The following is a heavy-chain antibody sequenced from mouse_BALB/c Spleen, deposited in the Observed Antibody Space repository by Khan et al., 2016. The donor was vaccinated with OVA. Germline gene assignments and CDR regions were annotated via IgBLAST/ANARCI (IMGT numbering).Heavy chain of an antibody. CDR2: ISYSGVT. V-gene: IGHV3-2*02. Sequence: EVKLLESGPGLVKPSQSLSLTCTVTGYSITSGYAWNWIRQFPGNKLEWVGYISYSGVTSYTPSLKSRISITRDTSKNRFFLQLNSVTTEDAATYYCARGNYYGYYFDYWGQGTTLTVSS. D-gene: IGHD1-1*01. CDR3: ARGNYYGYYFDY. J-gene: IGHJ2*01. CDR1: GYSITSGYA.